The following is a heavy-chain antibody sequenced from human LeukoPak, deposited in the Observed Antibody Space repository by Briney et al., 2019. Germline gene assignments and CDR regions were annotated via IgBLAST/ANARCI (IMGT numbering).Heavy chain of an antibody. Sequence: SVKVSCKASGGTFSSYAISWVRQAPGQGLEWMGRIIPILGIANYARKFQGRVTITADKSTSTAYMELSSLRSEDTAVYYCARVSSNSRGDYFDYWGQGTLVTVSS. CDR2: IIPILGIA. CDR1: GGTFSSYA. D-gene: IGHD4-23*01. V-gene: IGHV1-69*04. CDR3: ARVSSNSRGDYFDY. J-gene: IGHJ4*02.